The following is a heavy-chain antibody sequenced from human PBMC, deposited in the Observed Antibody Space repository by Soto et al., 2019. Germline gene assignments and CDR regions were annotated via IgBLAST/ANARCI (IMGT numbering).Heavy chain of an antibody. CDR2: ISYDGSNK. CDR3: AKGGDCSGGSCDAFDI. CDR1: GFTFSSYG. J-gene: IGHJ3*02. D-gene: IGHD2-15*01. Sequence: GGSLRLSCAASGFTFSSYGMHWVRQAPGKGLEWVAVISYDGSNKYYADSVKGRFTISRDNSKNTLYLQMNSLRAEDTAVYYCAKGGDCSGGSCDAFDIWGQGTMVTVSS. V-gene: IGHV3-30*18.